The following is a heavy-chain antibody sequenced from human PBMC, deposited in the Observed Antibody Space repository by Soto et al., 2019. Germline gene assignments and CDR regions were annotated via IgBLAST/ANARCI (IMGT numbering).Heavy chain of an antibody. CDR1: GFTFSSYG. V-gene: IGHV3-33*01. Sequence: QVQLVESGGGVVQPGRSLRLSCAASGFTFSSYGMHWVRQAPGKGLEWVAVIWYDGSNKYYADSVKGRFPISRDNSKHTLYLQMNSLRAEDTAVYYCARDYGDYGGYYYGMDVWGQGTTVTVSS. CDR2: IWYDGSNK. CDR3: ARDYGDYGGYYYGMDV. D-gene: IGHD4-17*01. J-gene: IGHJ6*02.